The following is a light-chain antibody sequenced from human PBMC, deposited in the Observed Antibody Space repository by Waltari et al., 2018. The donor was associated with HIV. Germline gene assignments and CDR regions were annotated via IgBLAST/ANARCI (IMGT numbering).Light chain of an antibody. CDR1: SNNVGNQG. J-gene: IGLJ3*02. Sequence: QAGLTQPPSVSKGLRQTATLTCTGNSNNVGNQGAAWLQQHQGHPPKLLSYRNNNRPSGISERFSASTSGNTASLTITGLQPEDEADYYCSAWDNSLSVWVFGGGTKLTVL. CDR2: RNN. V-gene: IGLV10-54*04. CDR3: SAWDNSLSVWV.